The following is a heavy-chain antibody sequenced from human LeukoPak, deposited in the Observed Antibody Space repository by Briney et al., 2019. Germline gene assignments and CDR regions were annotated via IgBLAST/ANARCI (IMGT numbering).Heavy chain of an antibody. J-gene: IGHJ4*02. D-gene: IGHD1-26*01. CDR1: GFTFSSYA. CDR2: ISGGGIST. Sequence: PGGSLRLSCAASGFTFSSYAMSWVRQAPGKGLEWVSAISGGGISTYYADSVKGRFTISRDNSRNTLYLQMNSLRGDDTAVYYCAKDVGKWESLHFFDYWGQGTLVTVSS. CDR3: AKDVGKWESLHFFDY. V-gene: IGHV3-23*01.